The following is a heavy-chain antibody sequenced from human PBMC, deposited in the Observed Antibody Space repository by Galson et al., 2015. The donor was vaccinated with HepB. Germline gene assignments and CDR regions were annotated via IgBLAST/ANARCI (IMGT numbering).Heavy chain of an antibody. CDR3: ARAYSNYVGYYFDY. D-gene: IGHD4-11*01. CDR1: GGSINSGGYY. Sequence: TLSLTCTVSGGSINSGGYYWSWIRQHPGKGLEWIGYIYYSGITYSNPSLKSRVAMSVDTSKTQFSLKLSSVTAADTAVYFCARAYSNYVGYYFDYRGQGTLVTVSS. V-gene: IGHV4-31*03. CDR2: IYYSGIT. J-gene: IGHJ4*02.